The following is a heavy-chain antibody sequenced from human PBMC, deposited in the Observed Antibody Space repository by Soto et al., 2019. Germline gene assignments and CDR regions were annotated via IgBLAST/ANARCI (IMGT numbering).Heavy chain of an antibody. D-gene: IGHD3-9*01. V-gene: IGHV3-7*01. CDR2: IRQDGSEK. CDR1: GFTFSSNW. CDR3: ARDHDDILTGSPRWFYP. Sequence: PGGSLRLSCVGSGFTFSSNWMTWVRQAPGKGLEWVGNIRQDGSEKNYVDSVKGRFTISRDNAKNSLYLQMNSLRAEDTAVYYCARDHDDILTGSPRWFYPWGQGTLVTVSS. J-gene: IGHJ5*02.